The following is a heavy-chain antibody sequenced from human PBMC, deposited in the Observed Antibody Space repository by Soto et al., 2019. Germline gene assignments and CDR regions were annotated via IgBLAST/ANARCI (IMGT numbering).Heavy chain of an antibody. V-gene: IGHV3-74*01. Sequence: GGSLRLSCTASGFTFNSQWLHWVRQAPGKGLMWISRILNDGTTTNYADSVKGRFTVSRDNAKKTMSLQMNNLRAEDTAVYYCATWRGGYTYGLDHWGQGTPVTVSS. J-gene: IGHJ4*02. CDR3: ATWRGGYTYGLDH. CDR1: GFTFNSQW. CDR2: ILNDGTTT. D-gene: IGHD5-18*01.